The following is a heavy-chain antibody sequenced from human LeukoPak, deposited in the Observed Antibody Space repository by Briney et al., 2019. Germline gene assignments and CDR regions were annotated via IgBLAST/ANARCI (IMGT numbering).Heavy chain of an antibody. D-gene: IGHD2-15*01. J-gene: IGHJ4*02. CDR2: IKQDGSEK. CDR3: ARDGSVVAAPGVY. Sequence: GGSLRLSCAASGFTFSSYWMSWVRQAPGKGLEWVANIKQDGSEKYYVDSVKGRFTISRDNAKNSLCLQMSSLRAEDTAVYYCARDGSVVAAPGVYWGQGTLVTVSS. CDR1: GFTFSSYW. V-gene: IGHV3-7*01.